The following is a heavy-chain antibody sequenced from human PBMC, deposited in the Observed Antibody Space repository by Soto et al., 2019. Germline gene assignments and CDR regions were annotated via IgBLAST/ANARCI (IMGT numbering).Heavy chain of an antibody. CDR3: ARHTLVLQAPGSYYYGMDV. Sequence: ASVKVSCKASGGTFSSYAISWVRQAPGQGLEWMGGIIPIFGTANYAQKFQGRVTITADESTSTAYMELSSLRSEDTAVYYCARHTLVLQAPGSYYYGMDVWGQGTTVTVSS. D-gene: IGHD2-2*01. CDR2: IIPIFGTA. J-gene: IGHJ6*02. CDR1: GGTFSSYA. V-gene: IGHV1-69*13.